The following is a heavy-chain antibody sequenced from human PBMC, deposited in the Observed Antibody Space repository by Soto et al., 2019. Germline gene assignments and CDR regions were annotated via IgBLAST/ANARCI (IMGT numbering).Heavy chain of an antibody. CDR1: GFTYSTFG. CDR3: AKEFFSSQAYWFFDL. Sequence: QVQLVESGGGVVQPGRSLRLSCAASGFTYSTFGMHWVRQAPGKGLEWVAVIAADGLAQYYADSVKGRFTISRDNSENTLFLQMNNLGAEDTAVYYCAKEFFSSQAYWFFDLWGRGTLVTVSS. V-gene: IGHV3-30*18. J-gene: IGHJ2*01. D-gene: IGHD6-6*01. CDR2: IAADGLAQ.